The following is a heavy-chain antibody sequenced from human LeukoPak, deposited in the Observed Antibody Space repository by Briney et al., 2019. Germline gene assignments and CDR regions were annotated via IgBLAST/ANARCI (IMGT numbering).Heavy chain of an antibody. CDR1: GFSFDNYG. J-gene: IGHJ4*02. CDR2: FSSRKNIV. V-gene: IGHV3-48*01. CDR3: VRDQQWESPHYFDF. Sequence: GGSLRLSCVTSGFSFDNYGMSWVRRAPGKGLEWISYFSSRKNIVNYADSVKGRFTISGDKAKTSLYLQMNSLRAEDTAVYYCVRDQQWESPHYFDFWGQGTPVTVSS. D-gene: IGHD1-26*01.